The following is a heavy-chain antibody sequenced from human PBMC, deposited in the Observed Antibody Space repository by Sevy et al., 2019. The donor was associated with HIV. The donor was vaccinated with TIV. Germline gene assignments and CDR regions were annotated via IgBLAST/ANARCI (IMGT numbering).Heavy chain of an antibody. Sequence: GGSLRLSCAASGFIFNTYDMYWIRQAPGKGLEWVATVSYDGADKDYADIVKGRFTISRDSSRSMLYLQMSSLRPEDTGVYVCAKDMVDCDGGTGYSGAVSPFESWGQGTLVTVSS. V-gene: IGHV3-30*18. CDR2: VSYDGADK. CDR3: AKDMVDCDGGTGYSGAVSPFES. D-gene: IGHD2-15*01. J-gene: IGHJ4*02. CDR1: GFIFNTYD.